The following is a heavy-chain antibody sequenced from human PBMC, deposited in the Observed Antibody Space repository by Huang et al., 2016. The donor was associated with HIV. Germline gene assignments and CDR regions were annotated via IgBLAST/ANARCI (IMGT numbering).Heavy chain of an antibody. CDR1: GGSIRSDNYY. CDR2: IYYSGST. Sequence: QLQLQESGPGLVKPSETLSLTCTVSGGSIRSDNYYWGWIRQPPGKGLDGIGSIYYSGSTYYNPSLKSRGTITVDTSKNQFSLKMRSVTAADTAVYYCARLPGSITMIRGVITDPYWGQGTLVTVSS. V-gene: IGHV4-39*01. CDR3: ARLPGSITMIRGVITDPY. D-gene: IGHD3-10*01. J-gene: IGHJ4*02.